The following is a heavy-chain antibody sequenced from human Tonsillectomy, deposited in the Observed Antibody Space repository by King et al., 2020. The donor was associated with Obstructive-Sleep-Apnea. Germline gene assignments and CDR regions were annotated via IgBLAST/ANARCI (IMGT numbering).Heavy chain of an antibody. CDR1: GYTFTSYG. Sequence: QVQLVQSGAEVKKPGASVNVSCKASGYTFTSYGTSWVHRAPGKELEWRGWISAYNGNTNYAQKFQGRVTMTTETSTNTAYMELRSLRSDDTALYYCARCIAVAAYCDYWGQGTLVTVSS. CDR2: ISAYNGNT. CDR3: ARCIAVAAYCDY. V-gene: IGHV1-18*04. D-gene: IGHD6-19*01. J-gene: IGHJ4*02.